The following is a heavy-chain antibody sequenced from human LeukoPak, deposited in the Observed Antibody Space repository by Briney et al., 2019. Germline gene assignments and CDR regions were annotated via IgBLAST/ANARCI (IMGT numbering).Heavy chain of an antibody. CDR3: ARAPYYYGSGRIDY. D-gene: IGHD3-10*01. CDR2: INHSGST. V-gene: IGHV4-34*01. CDR1: GGSFSGYY. J-gene: IGHJ4*02. Sequence: SETLSLTCAVYGGSFSGYYWSWIRQPPGKGLEWIGEINHSGSTNYNPSLKSRVTISVDTSKNQFSLKLSSVSAADTAVYYCARAPYYYGSGRIDYWGRGTLVTVSS.